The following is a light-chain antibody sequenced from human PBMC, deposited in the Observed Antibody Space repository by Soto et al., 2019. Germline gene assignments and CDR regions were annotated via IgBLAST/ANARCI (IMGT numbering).Light chain of an antibody. CDR1: QSFRGL. CDR3: QQRSNWLIT. Sequence: EIVLTQSPGTLSLSPGERATLSCRASQSFRGLLSWYQQKPGLAPRLLIYDAYNRATGIPPRFSGSGSGTDFTLTISSLEPEDFAVYYCQQRSNWLITFGQGTRLEIK. CDR2: DAY. J-gene: IGKJ5*01. V-gene: IGKV3-11*01.